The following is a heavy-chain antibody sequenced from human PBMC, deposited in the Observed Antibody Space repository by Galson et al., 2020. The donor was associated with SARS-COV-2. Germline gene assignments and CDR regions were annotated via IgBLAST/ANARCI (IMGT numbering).Heavy chain of an antibody. J-gene: IGHJ6*02. CDR1: GFTFSSYW. CDR3: ARGYRGTWNYYFYGMDV. Sequence: TGGSLRLSCAASGFTFSSYWMTWVRQAAGKGLEWVANINHDGSEKNYVDSVKGRFTISRDNAKNSLYLQMNSLRAEDTAVYYCARGYRGTWNYYFYGMDVWGQGTTVTVSS. V-gene: IGHV3-7*01. CDR2: INHDGSEK. D-gene: IGHD5-12*01.